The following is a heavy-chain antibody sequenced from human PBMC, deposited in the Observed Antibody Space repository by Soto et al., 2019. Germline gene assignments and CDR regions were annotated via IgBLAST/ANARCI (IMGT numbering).Heavy chain of an antibody. Sequence: SETLSLTCTVSGGSISSYYWSWIRQPPGKGLEWIGYIYYSGITNYNPSLKSRVTISVDTSKNQFSLKLSSVTAADTAAYYCARASRGSSWYGNWFDPWGQGTLVTVSS. V-gene: IGHV4-59*01. J-gene: IGHJ5*02. D-gene: IGHD6-13*01. CDR1: GGSISSYY. CDR3: ARASRGSSWYGNWFDP. CDR2: IYYSGIT.